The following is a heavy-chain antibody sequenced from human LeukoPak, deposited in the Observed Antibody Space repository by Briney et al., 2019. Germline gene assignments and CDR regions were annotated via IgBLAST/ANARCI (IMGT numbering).Heavy chain of an antibody. V-gene: IGHV7-4-1*02. CDR2: VNINTGNP. J-gene: IGHJ6*03. Sequence: VASVKVSCKASGYTFTSYAMHWVRQAPGKGLEWMGWVNINTGNPTYAQGFTGRFVFSLDTSVSTAYLQISSLKAEDTAVYYCHVEYQLPGRVYYMDVWGKGTTVTVSS. D-gene: IGHD2-2*01. CDR3: HVEYQLPGRVYYMDV. CDR1: GYTFTSYA.